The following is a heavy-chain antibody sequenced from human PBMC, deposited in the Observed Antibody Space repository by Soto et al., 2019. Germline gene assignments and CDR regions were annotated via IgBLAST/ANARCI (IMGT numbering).Heavy chain of an antibody. D-gene: IGHD2-15*01. CDR1: GFTFSNYW. V-gene: IGHV3-74*01. Sequence: EVQLVEAGGGLVQPGGSLRLSCAASGFTFSNYWMHWVRQTPGKGPVWVSRINSDGSSTTYADSVKGRFNISRDNAKNKLYVQINILRAEDTAVYYCALLPSRIGAGAFDIWGQGTMVTVSS. CDR3: ALLPSRIGAGAFDI. CDR2: INSDGSST. J-gene: IGHJ3*02.